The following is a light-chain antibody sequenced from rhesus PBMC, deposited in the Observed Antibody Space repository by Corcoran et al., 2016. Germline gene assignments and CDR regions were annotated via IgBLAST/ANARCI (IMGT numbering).Light chain of an antibody. Sequence: DIQMTQSPSSLSASVGDRVTITCRASQGITNDLAWYQQKPGETPKLLIYEASSFQSGIPSRFSGSGSGKDFTLTISSLQPEDFATYYCQHYYSTPYSFGQGTKVEIK. CDR3: QHYYSTPYS. V-gene: IGKV1-25*01. J-gene: IGKJ2*01. CDR2: EAS. CDR1: QGITND.